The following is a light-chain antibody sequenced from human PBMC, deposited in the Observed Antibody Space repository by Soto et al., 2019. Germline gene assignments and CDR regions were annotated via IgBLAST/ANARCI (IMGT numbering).Light chain of an antibody. CDR3: SSYTSTSTYV. CDR2: EVI. Sequence: QSALTQPPSVSGSPAQSVTISCTGTSSDVGSYNRVSWYQQPPGTAPKLMIYEVINRPSGVPDRFSGSKSGNTASLTISGLQAEDEADYYCSSYTSTSTYVFGTGTKVTVL. CDR1: SSDVGSYNR. J-gene: IGLJ1*01. V-gene: IGLV2-18*02.